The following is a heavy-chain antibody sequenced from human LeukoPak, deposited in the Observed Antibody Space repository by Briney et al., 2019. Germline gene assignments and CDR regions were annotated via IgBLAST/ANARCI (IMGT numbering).Heavy chain of an antibody. J-gene: IGHJ4*02. CDR2: INHSGST. D-gene: IGHD6-19*01. Sequence: SETLSLTCAVYGGSFSGYYWSWIRQPPGKGLEWIGEINHSGSTNYNPSLKSRVTISVDTSKNQFSLKLSSVTAADTAVYYCARVTAVAGIWGQGTLVTVSS. CDR1: GGSFSGYY. CDR3: ARVTAVAGI. V-gene: IGHV4-34*01.